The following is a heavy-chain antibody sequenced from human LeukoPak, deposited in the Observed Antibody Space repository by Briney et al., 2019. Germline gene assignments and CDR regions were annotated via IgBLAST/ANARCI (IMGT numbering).Heavy chain of an antibody. D-gene: IGHD2-2*01. CDR1: GGAFSDYY. V-gene: IGHV4-34*01. CDR3: ARRREYCTSTSCSDVWFDP. CDR2: SNNSGST. J-gene: IGHJ5*02. Sequence: SETLSLTCAGYGGAFSDYYWGWIRQPPGKGVEWIGGSNNSGSTNYNPSLKSRVTISVDTSKNQFSLKLSSVTAADTAVYYCARRREYCTSTSCSDVWFDPWGQGTLVTVSS.